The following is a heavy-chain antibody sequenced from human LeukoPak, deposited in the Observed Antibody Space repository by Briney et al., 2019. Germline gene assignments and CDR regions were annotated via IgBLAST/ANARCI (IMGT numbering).Heavy chain of an antibody. V-gene: IGHV3-30*02. Sequence: GGSLRLSCAASGFTFSSYGMHWVRQAPGKGLEWVAFIRYDGSNKYYADSMKGRFTISRDNSKNTLYLQMNSLRAEDTAVYYCAKEPHPGGSYSDYWGQGTLVTVSS. J-gene: IGHJ4*02. CDR3: AKEPHPGGSYSDY. CDR2: IRYDGSNK. D-gene: IGHD1-26*01. CDR1: GFTFSSYG.